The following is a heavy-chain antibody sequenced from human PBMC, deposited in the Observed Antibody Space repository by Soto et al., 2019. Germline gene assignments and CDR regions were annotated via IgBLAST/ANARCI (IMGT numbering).Heavy chain of an antibody. V-gene: IGHV3-23*01. Sequence: EVQLLESGGGLVQPGGSLRLSCAASGFNFSDYSMTWVRQAPGRGLEWVSTLTPAGTTFYADSVKGRFTISRDNYRNTLSLHMYNLRAEDTARYYCAKRATTVPTPGNYFDCWGQGTLVTVSS. CDR1: GFNFSDYS. J-gene: IGHJ4*02. CDR2: LTPAGTT. CDR3: AKRATTVPTPGNYFDC. D-gene: IGHD2-15*01.